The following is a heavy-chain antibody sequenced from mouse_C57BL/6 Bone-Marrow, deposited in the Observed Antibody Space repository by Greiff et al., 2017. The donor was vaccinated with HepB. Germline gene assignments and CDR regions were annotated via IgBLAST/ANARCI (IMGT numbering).Heavy chain of an antibody. Sequence: QVQLQQSGAELVKPGASVKLSCKASGYTFTSYWMQWVKQRPGQGLEWIGEIDPSDSYTNYNQKFKGKATLTVDTSSSTAYMQLSSLTSEDSAVYYCARRGTYYSNLAWFAYWGQGTLVTVSA. CDR3: ARRGTYYSNLAWFAY. CDR2: IDPSDSYT. CDR1: GYTFTSYW. V-gene: IGHV1-50*01. J-gene: IGHJ3*01. D-gene: IGHD2-5*01.